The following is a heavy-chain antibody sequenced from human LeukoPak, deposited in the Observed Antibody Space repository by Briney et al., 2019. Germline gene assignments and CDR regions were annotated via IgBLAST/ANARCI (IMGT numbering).Heavy chain of an antibody. CDR2: INPSGGST. V-gene: IGHV1-46*01. Sequence: ASVTVSCKASGYTFTSYYMHWVRQAPGQGLEWMGIINPSGGSTSYAQKFQGRVTMTRDMSTSTVYMELSSLRSEDTAVYDCARGDGYDKGDYWGQGTLVTVSS. J-gene: IGHJ4*02. CDR3: ARGDGYDKGDY. D-gene: IGHD3-22*01. CDR1: GYTFTSYY.